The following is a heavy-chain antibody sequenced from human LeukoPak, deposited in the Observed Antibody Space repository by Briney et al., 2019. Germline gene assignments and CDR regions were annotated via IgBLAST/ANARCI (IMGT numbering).Heavy chain of an antibody. V-gene: IGHV4-61*02. CDR2: IYTSGST. CDR1: GYSISSGSYY. Sequence: SETLSLTCAVSGYSISSGSYYWSWIRQPAGKGLEWIGRIYTSGSTNYNPSLKSRVTISVDTSKNQFSLKLSSVTAADTAVYYCARDSYSSGWYNWFDPWGQGTLVTVSS. CDR3: ARDSYSSGWYNWFDP. D-gene: IGHD6-19*01. J-gene: IGHJ5*02.